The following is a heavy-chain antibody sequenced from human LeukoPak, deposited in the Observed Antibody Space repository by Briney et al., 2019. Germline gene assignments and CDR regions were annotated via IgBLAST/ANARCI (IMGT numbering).Heavy chain of an antibody. CDR1: RFTFSDHY. V-gene: IGHV3-72*01. J-gene: IGHJ6*03. D-gene: IGHD3-22*01. CDR2: TRNKANNYTT. Sequence: GGSLRLSCAASRFTFSDHYMDWVRQAPGKGLGWVGRTRNKANNYTTEYAASVKGRFTISRDDSKNSLYLQMNSLKTEDTAVYYCGRIQYYYDSSGYYYASDYMDVWGKGTTVTVSS. CDR3: GRIQYYYDSSGYYYASDYMDV.